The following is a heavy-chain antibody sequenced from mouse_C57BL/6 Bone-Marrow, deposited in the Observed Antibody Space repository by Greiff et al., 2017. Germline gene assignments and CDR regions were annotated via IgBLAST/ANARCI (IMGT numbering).Heavy chain of an antibody. CDR2: IYPGDGDT. J-gene: IGHJ4*01. CDR3: ARERDAMDY. CDR1: GYAFSSSW. V-gene: IGHV1-82*01. Sequence: QVQLQQSGPELVKPGASVKISCKASGYAFSSSWMNWVKQRPGKGLEWIGRIYPGDGDTNYNGKFKGKATLTADKSSSTAYMQRSSLTSEDSAVYFCARERDAMDYWGQGTSVTVSS.